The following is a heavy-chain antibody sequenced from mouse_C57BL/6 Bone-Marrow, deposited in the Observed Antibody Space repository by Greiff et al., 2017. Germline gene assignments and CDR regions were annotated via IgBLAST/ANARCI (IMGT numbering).Heavy chain of an antibody. CDR2: ISNLAYSI. CDR3: ARREDYDPFAY. V-gene: IGHV5-15*04. D-gene: IGHD2-4*01. Sequence: EVKVVESGGGLVQPGGSLKLSCAASGFTFSDYGMAWVRQAPRKGPEWVAFISNLAYSIYYADTVTGRFTISRENAKNTLYLEMSSLRSEYTAMYYCARREDYDPFAYWGQGTLVTVSA. CDR1: GFTFSDYG. J-gene: IGHJ3*01.